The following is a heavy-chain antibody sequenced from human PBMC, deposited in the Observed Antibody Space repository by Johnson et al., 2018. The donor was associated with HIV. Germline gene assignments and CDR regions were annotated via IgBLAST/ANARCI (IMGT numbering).Heavy chain of an antibody. D-gene: IGHD6-19*01. J-gene: IGHJ3*02. CDR3: ARVQWLILDAFDI. V-gene: IGHV3-30-3*01. CDR1: AFTFRSYS. Sequence: QVQLVESGGGVVQPGRSLRLSCAASAFTFRSYSMHWVRQAPGKGLEWVAVISYDGSNKYYAASVKGRFTISRDNSKNTLYLQMNSLRAEDTAVYYCARVQWLILDAFDIWGQDNGHRLF. CDR2: ISYDGSNK.